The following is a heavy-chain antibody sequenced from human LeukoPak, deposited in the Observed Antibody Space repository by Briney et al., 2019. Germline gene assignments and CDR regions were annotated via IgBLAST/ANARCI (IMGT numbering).Heavy chain of an antibody. CDR3: AKDKYSSSLPPFDP. J-gene: IGHJ5*02. CDR2: ISYDGSNK. D-gene: IGHD6-13*01. CDR1: GFIFSSYG. V-gene: IGHV3-30*18. Sequence: PGGSLRLSCAASGFIFSSYGMHWVRQAPGKGLEWVAVISYDGSNKYYADSVKGRFTISRDNSKNTLYLQMNSLRAEDTAVYYCAKDKYSSSLPPFDPWGQGTLVTVSS.